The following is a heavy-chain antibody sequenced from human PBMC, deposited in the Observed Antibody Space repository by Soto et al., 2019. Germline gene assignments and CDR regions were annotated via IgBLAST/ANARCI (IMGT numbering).Heavy chain of an antibody. J-gene: IGHJ4*02. CDR3: ARGRARHYDFWSGYKTLKFDY. CDR2: INHSGST. V-gene: IGHV4-34*01. CDR1: GGSFSGYY. D-gene: IGHD3-3*01. Sequence: SETLSLTCAVYGGSFSGYYWSWIRQPPGKGLEWIGEINHSGSTNYNPSLKSRVTISVDTSKNQFSLKLSSVTAADTAVYYCARGRARHYDFWSGYKTLKFDYWGQGTLVTVSS.